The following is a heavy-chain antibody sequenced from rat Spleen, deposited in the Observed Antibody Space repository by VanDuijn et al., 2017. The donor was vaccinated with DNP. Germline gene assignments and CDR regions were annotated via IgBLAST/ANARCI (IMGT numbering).Heavy chain of an antibody. CDR2: LSTGGDKS. CDR3: ATSGYGYDGYPFAY. D-gene: IGHD1-12*03. Sequence: EVQLVETGGGLVQPGRSLKLSCVASGFTFSSYWMFWIRQAPGKGLEWVASLSTGGDKSAYRDSVKGRFIIFRDDAKNTQYLQMDSLRSEDTATYYCATSGYGYDGYPFAYWGQGTLVTVSS. CDR1: GFTFSSYW. J-gene: IGHJ3*01. V-gene: IGHV5-58*01.